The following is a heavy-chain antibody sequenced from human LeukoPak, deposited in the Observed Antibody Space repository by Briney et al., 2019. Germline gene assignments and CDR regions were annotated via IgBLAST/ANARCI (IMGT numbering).Heavy chain of an antibody. CDR3: ARRYCNSTRCFTFDY. J-gene: IGHJ4*02. CDR2: INPNSGGT. Sequence: GASVKVSYKASGYTFTGYYMHWVRQAPGQGLEWMGWINPNSGGTDFAQRFQGRVTMTRDTSISTAYMELSRLTSDDTAVYYCARRYCNSTRCFTFDYWGQGTLVTVSS. CDR1: GYTFTGYY. V-gene: IGHV1-2*02. D-gene: IGHD2-2*01.